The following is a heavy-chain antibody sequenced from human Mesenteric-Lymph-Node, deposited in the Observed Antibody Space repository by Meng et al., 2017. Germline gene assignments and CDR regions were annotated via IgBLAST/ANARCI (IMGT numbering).Heavy chain of an antibody. CDR1: GYTLTELS. D-gene: IGHD1-26*01. CDR2: IDPSGGST. CDR3: AREGPIGGRHNWFDP. J-gene: IGHJ5*02. V-gene: IGHV1-46*01. Sequence: ASVKVSCKVSGYTLTELSMHWWRQAPGQGLEWMGIIDPSGGSTTYAQNFQGRVTMTRDTSTSTVYMELSSLRSDDTAVYYCAREGPIGGRHNWFDPWGQGTLVTVSS.